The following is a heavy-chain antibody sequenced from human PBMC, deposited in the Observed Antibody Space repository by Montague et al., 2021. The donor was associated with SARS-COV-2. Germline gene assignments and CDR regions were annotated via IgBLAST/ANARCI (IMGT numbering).Heavy chain of an antibody. CDR3: ARSPEPMIVLVITSLNWYFDL. CDR2: IYYSGST. Sequence: TLSLTCTVSGGSISSGGYYWSWIRQHPGKGLEWIGYIYYSGSTYYNPSLKSRVTISVDTSKNQFSLKLSSVTAVDTAVYYCARSPEPMIVLVITSLNWYFDLWGRGTLVTVSS. V-gene: IGHV4-31*03. J-gene: IGHJ2*01. D-gene: IGHD3-22*01. CDR1: GGSISSGGYY.